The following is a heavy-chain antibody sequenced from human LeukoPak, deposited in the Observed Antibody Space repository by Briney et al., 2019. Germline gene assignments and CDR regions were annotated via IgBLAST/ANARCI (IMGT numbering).Heavy chain of an antibody. Sequence: SETLSLTCTVSGGSISSYYWSWIRQPPGKGLEWIGYIYYSGSTNYNPSLKSRVTISVDTSKNQFSLKLSSVTAADTAVYYCARDLSSGWYSRYNWFDPWGQGTLVTVSS. CDR1: GGSISSYY. CDR3: ARDLSSGWYSRYNWFDP. J-gene: IGHJ5*02. CDR2: IYYSGST. V-gene: IGHV4-59*01. D-gene: IGHD6-19*01.